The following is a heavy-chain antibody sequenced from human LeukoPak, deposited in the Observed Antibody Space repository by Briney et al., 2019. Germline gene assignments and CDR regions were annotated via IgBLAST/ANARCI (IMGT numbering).Heavy chain of an antibody. CDR3: AKDPDCTSGICYTFFDY. CDR2: IKQDGSDT. V-gene: IGHV3-7*03. J-gene: IGHJ4*02. CDR1: GFTFSNYA. D-gene: IGHD2-8*01. Sequence: GGSLRLSCAASGFTFSNYAMSWVRQAPGKGLEWVANIKQDGSDTNYVDSMKGRFTISRDNAKNSLYLQMNSLRPEDTAVYYCAKDPDCTSGICYTFFDYWGQGTLVTVSS.